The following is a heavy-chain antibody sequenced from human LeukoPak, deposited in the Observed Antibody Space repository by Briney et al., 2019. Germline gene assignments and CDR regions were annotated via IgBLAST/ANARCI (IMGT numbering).Heavy chain of an antibody. J-gene: IGHJ6*03. V-gene: IGHV1-46*01. CDR3: TRAPDYYDSSGYYALYYYYYYMDV. Sequence: ASVKVSCKASGYTFTSYYMHWVRQAPGQGLEWMGIINPSGGSTSYAQKFQGRVTMTRDTSTSTVYMELSSLRSEDTAVYYCTRAPDYYDSSGYYALYYYYYYMDVWGKGTTVTVSS. D-gene: IGHD3-22*01. CDR2: INPSGGST. CDR1: GYTFTSYY.